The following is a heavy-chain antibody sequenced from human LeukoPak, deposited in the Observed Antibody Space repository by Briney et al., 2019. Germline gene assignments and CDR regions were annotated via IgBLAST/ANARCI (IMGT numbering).Heavy chain of an antibody. D-gene: IGHD3-22*01. CDR1: GFTFSSYA. V-gene: IGHV3-7*01. CDR2: IKQDGSEK. CDR3: ARDLVYYDSSGVNPAFDY. J-gene: IGHJ4*02. Sequence: GGSQRLPCAASGFTFSSYAMSWVRQAPGKGLEWVANIKQDGSEKYYVDSVKGRFTISRDNAKNSLYLQMNSLRAEDTAVYYCARDLVYYDSSGVNPAFDYWGQGTLVTVSS.